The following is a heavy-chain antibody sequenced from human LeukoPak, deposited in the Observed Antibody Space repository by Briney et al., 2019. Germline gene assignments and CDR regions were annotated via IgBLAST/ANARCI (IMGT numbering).Heavy chain of an antibody. Sequence: PSETLSLTCSVSGDSIAATSYYWAWIRQPPGKGLEWIGSIYYSGNTNYDPSLQSRVTMSVDTSKNQFSLSLSSVTAADTAVYYCARHFRYTYDPNWFHPWGQGTLVTVSS. D-gene: IGHD5-12*01. CDR2: IYYSGNT. CDR3: ARHFRYTYDPNWFHP. V-gene: IGHV4-39*01. CDR1: GDSIAATSYY. J-gene: IGHJ5*02.